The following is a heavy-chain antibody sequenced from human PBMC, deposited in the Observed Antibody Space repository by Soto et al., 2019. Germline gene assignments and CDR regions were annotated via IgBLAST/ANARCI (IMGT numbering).Heavy chain of an antibody. CDR3: ARAGY. J-gene: IGHJ4*02. CDR1: GGSFSGYY. CDR2: INHSGST. Sequence: SETLSLTCAVYGGSFSGYYWSWIRQPPGKGLEWIGEINHSGSTNFNPSLKSRVTISVDTSKNQFSLKLSPVTAADTAVYYCARAGYWGQGTLVTVSS. V-gene: IGHV4-34*01.